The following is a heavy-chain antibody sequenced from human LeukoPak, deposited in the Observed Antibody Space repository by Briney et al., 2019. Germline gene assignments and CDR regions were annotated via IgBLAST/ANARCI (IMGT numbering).Heavy chain of an antibody. Sequence: GGSLRLSCAVSGFTFSKYWMNWVRQAPGKGLEWVANIKQDGSAQNYVDSVKGRFTISRDNAGNSLYLQMNSLRAEDTAVYYCARGSPRHDYGDPGYAFDIWGQGTMVTVSS. CDR1: GFTFSKYW. D-gene: IGHD4-17*01. CDR3: ARGSPRHDYGDPGYAFDI. J-gene: IGHJ3*02. CDR2: IKQDGSAQ. V-gene: IGHV3-7*01.